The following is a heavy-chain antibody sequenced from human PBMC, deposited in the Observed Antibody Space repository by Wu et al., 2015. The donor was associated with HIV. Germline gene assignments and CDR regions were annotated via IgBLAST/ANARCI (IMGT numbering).Heavy chain of an antibody. D-gene: IGHD3-10*01. J-gene: IGHJ6*02. CDR1: GGTFSSYA. V-gene: IGHV1-69*13. CDR2: IIPIFGTA. CDR3: ARESYLYGSGSSVIRYYYGMDV. Sequence: QVQLVQSGAEVKKPGSSVKVSCKASGGTFSSYAISWVRQAPGQGLEWMGRIIPIFGTANYAQKFQGRVTITADESTSTAYMELSSLRSEDTAVYYCARESYLYGSGSSVIRYYYGMDVWGQGTTVTVSS.